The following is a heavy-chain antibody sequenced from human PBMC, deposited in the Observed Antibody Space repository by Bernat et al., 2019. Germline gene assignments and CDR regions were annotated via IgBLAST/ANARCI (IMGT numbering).Heavy chain of an antibody. D-gene: IGHD3-9*01. Sequence: QVQLQQWGAGLLKPSETLSLTCAVYGGSFSGYYWSWIRQPPGKGLEWIGEINHSGSTNYNPPLKSRVTISVDTSKNQFSLKLGSVTAADTAVYYCARAPAGVADFDWLLYDSWFDPWGQGTLVTVSS. CDR2: INHSGST. CDR3: ARAPAGVADFDWLLYDSWFDP. J-gene: IGHJ5*02. CDR1: GGSFSGYY. V-gene: IGHV4-34*01.